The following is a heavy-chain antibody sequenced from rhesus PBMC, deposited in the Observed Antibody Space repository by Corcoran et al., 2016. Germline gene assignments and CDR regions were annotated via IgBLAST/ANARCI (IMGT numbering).Heavy chain of an antibody. Sequence: QVQLQESGPGVVKPSETLSLTCAVSGGSISDSYRWSWIRQPPGKGLEWIGYIYGSSTSTNYNPSLKSRVTFSKDTSKNQFSLKLSSVTAADTAVYYCARSIAAADFDYWGQGVLVTVSS. CDR3: ARSIAAADFDY. V-gene: IGHV4S10*01. CDR2: IYGSSTST. J-gene: IGHJ4*01. CDR1: GGSISDSYR. D-gene: IGHD6-25*01.